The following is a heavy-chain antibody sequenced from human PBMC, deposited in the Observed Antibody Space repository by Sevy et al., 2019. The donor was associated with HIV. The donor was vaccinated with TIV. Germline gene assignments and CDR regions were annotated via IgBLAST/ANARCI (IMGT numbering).Heavy chain of an antibody. D-gene: IGHD4-4*01. CDR2: INPKSGGT. CDR3: ARDKVTTVTTNWFDP. V-gene: IGHV1-2*06. J-gene: IGHJ5*02. CDR1: GYTFTGHY. Sequence: ASVKVSCKASGYTFTGHYMHWVRQAPGQGLEWMGRINPKSGGTNYAQKFQGRVTMTRDTSISTAYMELSRLRSDDTAVYYCARDKVTTVTTNWFDPWGQGTLVTVSS.